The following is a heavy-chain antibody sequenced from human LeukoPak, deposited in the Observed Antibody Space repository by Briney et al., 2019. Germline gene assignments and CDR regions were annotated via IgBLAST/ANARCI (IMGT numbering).Heavy chain of an antibody. CDR1: GYSFTTHH. CDR2: MNPGSGNT. V-gene: IGHV1-8*01. J-gene: IGHJ4*02. CDR3: ARGRPTNLNGIY. D-gene: IGHD1-1*01. Sequence: VSVKVSCKTSGYSFTTHHINWVRQATGQGFEWMGWMNPGSGNTDYAQKFQGRLSMTWDTSTNTAYMELSSLRSEDTAVYYCARGRPTNLNGIYWGQGTLVTVSS.